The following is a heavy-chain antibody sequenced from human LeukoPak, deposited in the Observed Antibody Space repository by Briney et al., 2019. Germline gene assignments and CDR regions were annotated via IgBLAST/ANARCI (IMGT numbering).Heavy chain of an antibody. Sequence: SETLSLTCAVFGGSFSGYYCIRIRQPPGKGLEWIGEINHSGSTNYNPSLKSRVTMSVDTSKNQFSLKLSSVTAADTAVYYCARDSLQYQLLVNWFDPWGQGTLVTVSS. V-gene: IGHV4-34*01. J-gene: IGHJ5*02. CDR1: GGSFSGYY. D-gene: IGHD2-2*01. CDR2: INHSGST. CDR3: ARDSLQYQLLVNWFDP.